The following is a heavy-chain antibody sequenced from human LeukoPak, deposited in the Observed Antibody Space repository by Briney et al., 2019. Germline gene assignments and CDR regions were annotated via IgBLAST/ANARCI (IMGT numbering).Heavy chain of an antibody. D-gene: IGHD6-19*01. V-gene: IGHV5-51*01. CDR1: GYNFAGYW. CDR2: IYPDDSDT. J-gene: IGHJ4*02. Sequence: GESLKISCKGSGYNFAGYWIAWVRQMPGKGLEWMGIIYPDDSDTRYSPSFQGQVTITADKSISTAYLQWSSLKASDNAMYYCARQRRSSGWPNDYWGQGTLVTVSS. CDR3: ARQRRSSGWPNDY.